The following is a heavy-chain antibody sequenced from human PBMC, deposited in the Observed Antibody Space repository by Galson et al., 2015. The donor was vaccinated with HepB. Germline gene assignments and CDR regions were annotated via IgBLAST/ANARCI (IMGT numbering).Heavy chain of an antibody. Sequence: SLRLSCAASGFTFSSYALSWVRQAPGKGLEWVSSIGVSGVNTYYADSVKGRFTISRDNSKNTLYLQMNSLRAEDTAVYYCAKDMYYFDYWGQGTLVTVSS. V-gene: IGHV3-23*01. CDR2: IGVSGVNT. J-gene: IGHJ4*02. CDR3: AKDMYYFDY. CDR1: GFTFSSYA.